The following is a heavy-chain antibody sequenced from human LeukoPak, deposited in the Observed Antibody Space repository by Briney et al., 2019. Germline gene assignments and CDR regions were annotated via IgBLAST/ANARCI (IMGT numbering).Heavy chain of an antibody. V-gene: IGHV4-38-2*01. CDR3: ARHWNDNGDYVGWFDP. CDR1: GYSISSGYF. J-gene: IGHJ5*02. CDR2: ISHSGTT. D-gene: IGHD4-17*01. Sequence: NPSETLSLTCAVSGYSISSGYFWGWVRQPPGKGLEWIGSISHSGTTYYKPSLKSRVTISLDTSRNQFSLNLTSVTAADTAVYYCARHWNDNGDYVGWFDPWGQGTLVTVSS.